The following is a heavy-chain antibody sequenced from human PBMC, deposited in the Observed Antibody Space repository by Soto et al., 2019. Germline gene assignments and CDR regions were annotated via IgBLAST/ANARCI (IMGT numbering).Heavy chain of an antibody. Sequence: GGSLRLSCAASGFTVSSNYMSWVRQAPGKGLEWVSVIYSGGSTYYADSVKGRFTISRDNSKNTLYLQMNSLRAEDTAVYYCARNRAGGPNSSGYHYGLDYWGQGTLVTVSS. CDR3: ARNRAGGPNSSGYHYGLDY. V-gene: IGHV3-53*01. J-gene: IGHJ4*02. CDR2: IYSGGST. CDR1: GFTVSSNY. D-gene: IGHD3-22*01.